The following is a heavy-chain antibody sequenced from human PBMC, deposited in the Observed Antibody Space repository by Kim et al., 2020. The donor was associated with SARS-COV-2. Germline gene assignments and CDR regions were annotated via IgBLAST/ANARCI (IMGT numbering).Heavy chain of an antibody. CDR1: GGSISSYY. CDR2: IYYSGST. CDR3: ARAENYYGSGGTYPSYYYYGMDV. Sequence: SETLSLTCTVSGGSISSYYWSWIRQPPGKGLEWIGYIYYSGSTNYNPSLKSRVTISVDTSKNQFSLKLSSVTAADTAVYYCARAENYYGSGGTYPSYYYYGMDVWGQGTTVTVSS. D-gene: IGHD3-10*01. J-gene: IGHJ6*02. V-gene: IGHV4-59*01.